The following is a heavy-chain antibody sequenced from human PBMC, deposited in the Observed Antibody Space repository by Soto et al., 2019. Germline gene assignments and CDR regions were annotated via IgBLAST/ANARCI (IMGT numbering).Heavy chain of an antibody. CDR2: ISYSGST. J-gene: IGHJ3*02. CDR1: GCSISGYY. Sequence: SETLSLTCTVSGCSISGYYWSWIRQSPEKGLEYIGYISYSGSTNYNPSLKSRVTISVDTSKNQFSLKLSSVTAADTAVYYCARVWGGAFDIWGQGTMVTVSS. V-gene: IGHV4-59*01. CDR3: ARVWGGAFDI. D-gene: IGHD3-10*01.